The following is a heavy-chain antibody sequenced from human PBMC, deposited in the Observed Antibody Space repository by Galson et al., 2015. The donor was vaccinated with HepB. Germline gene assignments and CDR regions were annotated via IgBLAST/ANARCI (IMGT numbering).Heavy chain of an antibody. J-gene: IGHJ4*02. D-gene: IGHD6-6*01. V-gene: IGHV3-30*18. CDR3: AKDRLGIETRLGIDY. Sequence: SLRLSCAASGFTFSIYGMHWVRQAPGKGLEWVALILYDGSNKYYADSVKGRFTISRDKSTNTLYLQMNNLRAEDTAVYYCAKDRLGIETRLGIDYWGQGTLVTVSS. CDR1: GFTFSIYG. CDR2: ILYDGSNK.